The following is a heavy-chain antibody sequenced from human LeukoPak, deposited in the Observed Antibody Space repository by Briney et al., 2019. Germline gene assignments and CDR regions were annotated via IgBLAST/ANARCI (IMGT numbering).Heavy chain of an antibody. CDR3: ARATVRGPKPPHFDY. J-gene: IGHJ4*02. Sequence: SETLSLTCTVSGGSISSSSYYWGWIRQPPGKGLEWIGSIYYSGSTYYNPSLKSRVTISVDKSKNQFSLKLSSVTAADTAVYYCARATVRGPKPPHFDYWGQGTLVTVSS. CDR1: GGSISSSSYY. V-gene: IGHV4-39*07. D-gene: IGHD3-10*01. CDR2: IYYSGST.